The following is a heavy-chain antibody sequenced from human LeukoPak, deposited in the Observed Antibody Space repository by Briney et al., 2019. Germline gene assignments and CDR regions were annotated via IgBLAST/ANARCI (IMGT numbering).Heavy chain of an antibody. CDR3: ARDSTTAQLVGAFDI. V-gene: IGHV4-59*01. J-gene: IGHJ3*02. CDR2: IYYSGST. Sequence: SETLSLTCTVSGGSISIYYWSWIRQPPGEGLEWMGYIYYSGSTNYNPSLKSRVTISVDTSKNQFSLKMSSVTAADTAVYYCARDSTTAQLVGAFDIWGQGTMVTVSS. CDR1: GGSISIYY. D-gene: IGHD1-1*01.